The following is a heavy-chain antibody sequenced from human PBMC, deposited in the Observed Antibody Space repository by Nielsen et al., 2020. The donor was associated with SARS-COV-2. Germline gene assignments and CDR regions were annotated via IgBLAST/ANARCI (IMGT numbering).Heavy chain of an antibody. CDR1: GYSFTSYW. D-gene: IGHD3-22*01. Sequence: GESLKISCKGSGYSFTSYWIGWVRQMPGKGLEWMGIIYPGDSDTRYSPSFQGQVAISADKSISTAYPQWSSLKASDAAMYYCARQDYYDTTFDYWGQGTLVTVSS. V-gene: IGHV5-51*01. CDR3: ARQDYYDTTFDY. J-gene: IGHJ4*02. CDR2: IYPGDSDT.